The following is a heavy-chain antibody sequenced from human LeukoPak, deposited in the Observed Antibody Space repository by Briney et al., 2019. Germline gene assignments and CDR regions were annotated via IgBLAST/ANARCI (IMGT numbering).Heavy chain of an antibody. V-gene: IGHV3-21*01. Sequence: GPSLRPSRPPSGSTFRSTRMNSARQPPGKGLEWHSSISSSSSYIYYADSVKGRFTISRDNSKNTLYLQMNSLRAEDTAVYYCARDPTNYPNSYYYYMHVWGKGTTVTVSS. CDR1: GSTFRSTR. CDR2: ISSSSSYI. J-gene: IGHJ6*03. CDR3: ARDPTNYPNSYYYYMHV. D-gene: IGHD4/OR15-4a*01.